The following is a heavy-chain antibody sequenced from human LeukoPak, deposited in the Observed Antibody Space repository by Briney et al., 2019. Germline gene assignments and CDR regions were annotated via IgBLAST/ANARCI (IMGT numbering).Heavy chain of an antibody. CDR1: GFTFSDYY. V-gene: IGHV3-11*04. J-gene: IGHJ5*02. Sequence: GGSLRLSCAASGFTFSDYYMSWIRQAPGKGLEWGLSINDNSRSIFYTDSLKGRFTVSRDNAKNSLYLQMNNLRAEDTAVYYCAKSVNSYYDWFDPWGQGTLVIVSS. CDR2: INDNSRSI. CDR3: AKSVNSYYDWFDP. D-gene: IGHD3-22*01.